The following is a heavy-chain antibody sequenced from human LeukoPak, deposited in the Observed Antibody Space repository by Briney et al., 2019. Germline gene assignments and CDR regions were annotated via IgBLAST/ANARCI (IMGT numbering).Heavy chain of an antibody. Sequence: PSQTLPLTCTVSGGSISSGSYYWSWIRQPAGKGLEWIGYIYYSGSTNYNPSLKSRVTISVDTSKNQFSLKLSSVTAADTAVYYCARYVWGSYPTFEDYWGQGTLVTVSS. V-gene: IGHV4-61*10. CDR2: IYYSGST. CDR3: ARYVWGSYPTFEDY. CDR1: GGSISSGSYY. D-gene: IGHD3-16*02. J-gene: IGHJ4*02.